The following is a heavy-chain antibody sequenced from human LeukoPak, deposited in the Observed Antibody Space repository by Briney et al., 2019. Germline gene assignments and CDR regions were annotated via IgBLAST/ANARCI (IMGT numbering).Heavy chain of an antibody. J-gene: IGHJ3*02. D-gene: IGHD2-21*02. CDR2: ISDSSTFI. V-gene: IGHV3-21*01. CDR1: GFSFSRYS. Sequence: PGGSLRLSCAASGFSFSRYSMYWVRQAPGKGLEWVSSISDSSTFIYYADSVRGRFTISRDNAKNSLFLHMNSLRAEDTALYYWAREPHDFHEDDGFDIWGQGTLVTVSS. CDR3: AREPHDFHEDDGFDI.